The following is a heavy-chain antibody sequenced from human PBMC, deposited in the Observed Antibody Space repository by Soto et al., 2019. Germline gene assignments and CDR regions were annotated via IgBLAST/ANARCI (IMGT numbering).Heavy chain of an antibody. CDR1: GCSISSSSYY. D-gene: IGHD5-12*01. CDR2: IYYSGST. V-gene: IGHV4-39*01. J-gene: IGHJ4*02. CDR3: ARLVPDIVATNWVYFDY. Sequence: SETLSLTCTVSGCSISSSSYYWGWIRQPPGKGLEWIGSIYYSGSTYYNPSLKSRVTISVDTSKNQFSLKLSSVTAADTAVYYCARLVPDIVATNWVYFDYWGQGTLVTVSS.